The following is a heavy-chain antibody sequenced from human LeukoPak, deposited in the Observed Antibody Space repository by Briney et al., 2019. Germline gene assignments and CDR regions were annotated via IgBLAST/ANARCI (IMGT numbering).Heavy chain of an antibody. CDR3: ARVGGRGDMDV. Sequence: SETLSLTCTVSGGSISSHYWSWIRQPPGKGLEWIGYIYYSGSTNYNPSLKSRVTISVDTSKNQFSLKLRSVTAADTAVYYCARVGGRGDMDVWGKGTTVTVSS. D-gene: IGHD2-15*01. CDR2: IYYSGST. CDR1: GGSISSHY. J-gene: IGHJ6*03. V-gene: IGHV4-59*11.